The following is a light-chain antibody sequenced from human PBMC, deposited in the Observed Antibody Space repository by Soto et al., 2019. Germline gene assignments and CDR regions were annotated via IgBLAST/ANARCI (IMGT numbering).Light chain of an antibody. CDR3: SSYAGGNNV. CDR1: SSDVGGYNY. J-gene: IGLJ1*01. CDR2: EVN. Sequence: QSALTQPPSASGSPGQSVTISCTVTSSDVGGYNYVSWYQQHPGKVPKLMVYEVNKRPSGVPDRFSGSKSGNTASLTVSGLKAEDEADYYCSSYAGGNNVFGTGTKVTVL. V-gene: IGLV2-8*01.